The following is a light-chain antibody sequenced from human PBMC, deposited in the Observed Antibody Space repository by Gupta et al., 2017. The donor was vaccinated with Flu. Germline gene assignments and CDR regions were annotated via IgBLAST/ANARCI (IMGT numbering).Light chain of an antibody. CDR2: EVS. CDR1: SSDVGGYNY. J-gene: IGLJ2*01. Sequence: QSALTQPASVSGSPGQSITISCTGTSSDVGGYNYVSWYHRHTGKAPKLMIYEVSNRPSGGSNRFSGSKSGNTSSLTISVLQAEDEADYYCSSYTSSSTPVVFGGGTKLTVL. V-gene: IGLV2-14*01. CDR3: SSYTSSSTPVV.